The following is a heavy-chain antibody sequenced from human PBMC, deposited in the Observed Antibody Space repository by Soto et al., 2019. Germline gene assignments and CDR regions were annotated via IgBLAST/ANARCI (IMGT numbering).Heavy chain of an antibody. CDR3: ARHGERKIRSRNWFDP. Sequence: QLQLQESGPGLVKPSETLSLTCTVSGGSIRSSSYFWGWIRQPPGKGLEWIGSMYYSGTTYYNPSLKSRDTISAVPSKNHSSLKLSTWTGADTAVYYCARHGERKIRSRNWFDPWGQGTLVTVSS. J-gene: IGHJ5*02. CDR2: MYYSGTT. V-gene: IGHV4-39*01. D-gene: IGHD7-27*01. CDR1: GGSIRSSSYF.